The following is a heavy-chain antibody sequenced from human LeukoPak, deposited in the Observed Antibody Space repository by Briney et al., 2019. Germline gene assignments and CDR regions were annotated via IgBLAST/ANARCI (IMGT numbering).Heavy chain of an antibody. D-gene: IGHD3-10*01. J-gene: IGHJ4*02. CDR2: IKHDGSDK. Sequence: GGSLRLSCAASGFTFSSYWMSWVRQAPGKGLEWVANIKHDGSDKYYVDSVKGRFTISRDNAKNSLYLQMNSLRAEDTAMYYCASDLWFGEFPYYFDHWGQGTLVTVSS. V-gene: IGHV3-7*01. CDR3: ASDLWFGEFPYYFDH. CDR1: GFTFSSYW.